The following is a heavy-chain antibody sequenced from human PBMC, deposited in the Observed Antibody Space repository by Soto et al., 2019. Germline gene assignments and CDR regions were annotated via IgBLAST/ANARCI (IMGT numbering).Heavy chain of an antibody. J-gene: IGHJ4*02. CDR1: GGSISSYC. CDR2: IYYSGST. CDR3: ARAASEDIAAAAPCFDY. D-gene: IGHD6-13*01. V-gene: IGHV4-59*01. Sequence: SETLSLTCTVSGGSISSYCWSWIRQPPGKGLEWIGYIYYSGSTNYNPSLKSRVTISVDTSKNQFSLKLSSVTAADTAVYYCARAASEDIAAAAPCFDYWGQGTLVTVSS.